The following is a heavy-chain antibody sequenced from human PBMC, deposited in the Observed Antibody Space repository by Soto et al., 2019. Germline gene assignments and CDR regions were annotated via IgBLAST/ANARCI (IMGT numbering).Heavy chain of an antibody. D-gene: IGHD1-26*01. V-gene: IGHV3-48*01. CDR3: ARGVGSNSYAMDV. CDR2: ISSSSSTI. J-gene: IGHJ6*02. Sequence: GGSLRLSCAASGFTFSSYSMNWVRQAPGKGLEWVSYISSSSSTIYYADSVKGRFTISRDNTKNTLYLQMNSLRAEDTAVYYCARGVGSNSYAMDVWGQGTTVTVSS. CDR1: GFTFSSYS.